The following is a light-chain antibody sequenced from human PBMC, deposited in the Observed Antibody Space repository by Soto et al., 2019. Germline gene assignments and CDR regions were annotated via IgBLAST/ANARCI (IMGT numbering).Light chain of an antibody. Sequence: EIVLTQSPGTLSLSLGERAAVSCRPSQSVGSNYLAGYQRKPGQAPRLLIYGASSRATGIPDRFSGSGSGTDFTLTISRLEPEDFSVYYCQQYATTPFTFGPGTKVDIK. V-gene: IGKV3-20*01. CDR3: QQYATTPFT. J-gene: IGKJ3*01. CDR1: QSVGSNY. CDR2: GAS.